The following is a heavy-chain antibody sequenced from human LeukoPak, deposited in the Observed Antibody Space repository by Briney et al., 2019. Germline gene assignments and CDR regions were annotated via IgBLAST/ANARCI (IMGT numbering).Heavy chain of an antibody. J-gene: IGHJ5*02. D-gene: IGHD2-2*01. Sequence: PSETLSLTCAVYGGSFSGYYWSWIRQPPGKGLEWIGEINHSGSTNYNPSLKSRVTISVDTSKNQFSLKLSSVIAADTAVYYCARETDIVVVPASAGWFDPWGQGTLVTVSS. CDR2: INHSGST. V-gene: IGHV4-34*01. CDR1: GGSFSGYY. CDR3: ARETDIVVVPASAGWFDP.